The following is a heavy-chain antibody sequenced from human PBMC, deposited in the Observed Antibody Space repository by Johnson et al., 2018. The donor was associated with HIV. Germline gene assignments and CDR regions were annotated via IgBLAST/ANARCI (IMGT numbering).Heavy chain of an antibody. CDR2: ISYDGSNK. D-gene: IGHD6-6*01. CDR1: GFTFSNYG. CDR3: ARGGDFAASSSDDAFDI. V-gene: IGHV3-30*03. Sequence: HVQLVESGGGVVQPGRSLRLSCAASGFTFSNYGMHWVRQAPGKGLEWVAVISYDGSNKYYADSVKGRFTISRDNSKNTMYLQMNSLRAEDTAVYYCARGGDFAASSSDDAFDIWGQGTMVTVSS. J-gene: IGHJ3*02.